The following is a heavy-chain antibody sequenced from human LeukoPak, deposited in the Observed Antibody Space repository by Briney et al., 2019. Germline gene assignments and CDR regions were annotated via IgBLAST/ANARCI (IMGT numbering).Heavy chain of an antibody. J-gene: IGHJ5*02. Sequence: ASVKVSCKASGYTFTMNGISWVRQAPGQGLEWMGWISAYNGNTNYAQKLQGRVTMTTDTSTSTAYMELRSLRSDDTAVYYCARVRTGDQYWFDPWGQGTLVTVSS. D-gene: IGHD7-27*01. CDR1: GYTFTMNG. V-gene: IGHV1-18*01. CDR2: ISAYNGNT. CDR3: ARVRTGDQYWFDP.